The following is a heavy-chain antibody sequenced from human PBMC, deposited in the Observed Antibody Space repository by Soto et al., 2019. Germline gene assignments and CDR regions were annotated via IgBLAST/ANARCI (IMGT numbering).Heavy chain of an antibody. CDR2: IIPIFGTA. D-gene: IGHD3-10*01. J-gene: IGHJ5*02. V-gene: IGHV1-69*01. CDR1: GGSFSSYA. Sequence: QVQLVQSGAEVKKPGSSVKVSCKASGGSFSSYAISWVRQASGQGLEWMGGIIPIFGTANYAQKFQGRVTITADESTSTAYMELSSLRSEDPAEYYRARAYGSGGSWFDPWGQGTLVTVSS. CDR3: ARAYGSGGSWFDP.